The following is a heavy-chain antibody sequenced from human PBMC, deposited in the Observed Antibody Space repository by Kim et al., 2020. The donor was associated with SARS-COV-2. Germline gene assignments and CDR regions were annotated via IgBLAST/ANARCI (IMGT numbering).Heavy chain of an antibody. D-gene: IGHD6-19*01. CDR1: GGSISSSSYY. V-gene: IGHV4-39*01. J-gene: IGHJ4*02. Sequence: SETLSLTCTVSGGSISSSSYYWGWIRQPPGKGLEWIGSIYYSGSTYYNPSLKSRVTISVDTSKNQFSLKLSSVTAADTAVYYCARHFKGKPWLVSDWGQGTLVTVSS. CDR3: ARHFKGKPWLVSD. CDR2: IYYSGST.